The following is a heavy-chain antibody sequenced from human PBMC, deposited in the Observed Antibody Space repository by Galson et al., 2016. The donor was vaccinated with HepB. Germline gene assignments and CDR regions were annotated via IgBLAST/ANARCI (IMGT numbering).Heavy chain of an antibody. D-gene: IGHD2-2*01. Sequence: SCKASGYMFSDYYLHWVRQAPGQGLEWVGRVNPKSGGTHYSQKFNDRVTLTAVTSISTVYMELNTLRSDDTAMYYCVVLELVPTVGCDASRIWGIWGQGTLVTVSS. J-gene: IGHJ4*02. CDR2: VNPKSGGT. CDR1: GYMFSDYY. CDR3: VVLELVPTVGCDASRIWGI. V-gene: IGHV1-2*06.